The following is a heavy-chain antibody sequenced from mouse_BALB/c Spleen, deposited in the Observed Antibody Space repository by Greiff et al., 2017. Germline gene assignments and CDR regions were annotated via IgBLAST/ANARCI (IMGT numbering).Heavy chain of an antibody. CDR3: ARSHDGYYAWFAY. D-gene: IGHD2-3*01. Sequence: EVKLVESGGGLVQPGGSRKLSCAASGFTFSSFGMHWVRQAPEKGLEWVAYISSGSSTIYYADTVKGRFTISRDNPKNTLFLQMTSLRSEDTAMYYCARSHDGYYAWFAYWGQGTLVTVSA. J-gene: IGHJ3*01. V-gene: IGHV5-17*02. CDR2: ISSGSSTI. CDR1: GFTFSSFG.